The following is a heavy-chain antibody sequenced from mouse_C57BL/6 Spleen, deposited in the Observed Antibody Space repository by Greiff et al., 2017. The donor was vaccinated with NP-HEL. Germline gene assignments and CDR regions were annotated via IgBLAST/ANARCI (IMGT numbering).Heavy chain of an antibody. Sequence: VQLQQSGAELVRPGASVKLSCTASGFNIKDDYMHWVKQRPEQGLEWIGWIDPENGDTEYASKFQGKATITADTSSNTAYLQLSSLTSEDTAVYYCTTSTTVPYYFDYWGQGTTLTVSS. D-gene: IGHD1-1*01. CDR2: IDPENGDT. CDR1: GFNIKDDY. V-gene: IGHV14-4*01. CDR3: TTSTTVPYYFDY. J-gene: IGHJ2*01.